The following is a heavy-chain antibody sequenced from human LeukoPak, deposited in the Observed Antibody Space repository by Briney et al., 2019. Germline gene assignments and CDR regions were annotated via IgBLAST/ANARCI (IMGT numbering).Heavy chain of an antibody. D-gene: IGHD1-26*01. J-gene: IGHJ4*02. V-gene: IGHV3-21*01. CDR2: ISSSSSYI. CDR1: GFTFSSYS. Sequence: PGGSLRLSCAASGFTFSSYSMNWVRQAPGKGLEWVSSISSSSSYIYYADSVKGRFTISRDNAKNSLYLQMDSLRAEDTAVYYCATTGVGATDTFDYWGQGTLVTVSS. CDR3: ATTGVGATDTFDY.